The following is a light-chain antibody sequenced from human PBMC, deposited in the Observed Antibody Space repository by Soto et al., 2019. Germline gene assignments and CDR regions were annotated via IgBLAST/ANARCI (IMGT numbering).Light chain of an antibody. CDR3: QQYNHWRT. Sequence: IVMPQSPATLSVSPGERATLSCRASQSVGSNLAWYQQKPGQAPRLLIYGASTRATGIPARFSGSGSGTEFPLTISSLKSEDFVVYYCQQYNHWRTFGQGTKVDI. J-gene: IGKJ1*01. CDR1: QSVGSN. CDR2: GAS. V-gene: IGKV3-15*01.